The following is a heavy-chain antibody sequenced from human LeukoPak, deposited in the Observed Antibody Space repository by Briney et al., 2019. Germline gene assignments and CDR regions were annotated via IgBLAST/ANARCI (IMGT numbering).Heavy chain of an antibody. J-gene: IGHJ6*02. CDR3: ARTLRPLHHYYYGMDV. Sequence: GGSLRLSCAASGFTFSSYWMNWVRQAPGKGLEWVANIKQDGSEKYYVDSVKGRFTISRDNAKNSLYLQMNSLRVEDTAVYYCARTLRPLHHYYYGMDVWGQGTTVTVYS. V-gene: IGHV3-7*01. CDR1: GFTFSSYW. D-gene: IGHD3-16*01. CDR2: IKQDGSEK.